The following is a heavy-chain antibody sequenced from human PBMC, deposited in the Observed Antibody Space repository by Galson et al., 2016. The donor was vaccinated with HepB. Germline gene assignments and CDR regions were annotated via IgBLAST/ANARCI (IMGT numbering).Heavy chain of an antibody. Sequence: SETLSLTCTVSGGSISTRTYYWVWIRQPPGKGLEWIGSINYSGNTYYNPSLKSRVTISVDTSKNQFSLRLSSVTAADTAVYYCASIIVVSSAPTNSFDYWGQGTLVTVSS. D-gene: IGHD2-2*01. J-gene: IGHJ4*02. V-gene: IGHV4-39*01. CDR1: GGSISTRTYY. CDR2: INYSGNT. CDR3: ASIIVVSSAPTNSFDY.